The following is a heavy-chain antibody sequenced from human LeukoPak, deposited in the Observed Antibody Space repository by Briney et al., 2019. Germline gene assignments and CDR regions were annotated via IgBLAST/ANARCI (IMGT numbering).Heavy chain of an antibody. CDR1: GRSLGSVSYY. CDR3: ASGPSMAARN. V-gene: IGHV4-61*02. Sequence: SQTLSLTCTVSGRSLGSVSYYWGWLRQTGGRGLEWFTRIYTSGSTNYNPPLKSRVTISVDTSKNQFCLKLSSVTAAGTAVYCCASGPSMAARNWGQGTLVTVSS. J-gene: IGHJ4*02. D-gene: IGHD6-6*01. CDR2: IYTSGST.